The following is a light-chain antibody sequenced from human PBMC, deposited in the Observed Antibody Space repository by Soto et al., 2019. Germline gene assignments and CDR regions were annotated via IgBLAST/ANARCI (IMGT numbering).Light chain of an antibody. CDR2: EDN. J-gene: IGLJ1*01. V-gene: IGLV2-23*01. CDR1: SSDVGTYNL. CDR3: CSYAGTYTYV. Sequence: LAQQASVTGSPGQSITISCTGTSSDVGTYNLVSWYQQHPGNAPKLMIYEDNKRPSGISVRFSGSKSGNTASLTISGLQADEEADYYCCSYAGTYTYVFGTGTKV.